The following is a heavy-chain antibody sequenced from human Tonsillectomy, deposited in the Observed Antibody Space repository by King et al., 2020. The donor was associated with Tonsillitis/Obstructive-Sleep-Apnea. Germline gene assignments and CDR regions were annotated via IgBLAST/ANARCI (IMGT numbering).Heavy chain of an antibody. D-gene: IGHD3-16*02. V-gene: IGHV1-69*09. Sequence: QLVQSGAEVKKPGSSVKVSCKASGGTFSSYAISWVRQAPGQGLEWMGRIIPILGIPNYAQKFQGRVTVTADKSTSTAYMELSSLRSEDTAVYYCAITFGGVSAMSDTFDIWGQGTMVTVSS. J-gene: IGHJ3*02. CDR1: GGTFSSYA. CDR2: IIPILGIP. CDR3: AITFGGVSAMSDTFDI.